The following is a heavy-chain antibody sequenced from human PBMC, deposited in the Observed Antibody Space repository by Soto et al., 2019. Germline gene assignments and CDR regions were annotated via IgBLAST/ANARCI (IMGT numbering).Heavy chain of an antibody. Sequence: GASVKVSCKASGGTFSSYAISWVRQAPGQGLEWMGGIIPIFGTANYAQKFQGRVTITADESTSTAYMELSSLRSEDTAVYYCAREVVNVDTAMAPNRYYFDYWGQGXLVTVYS. CDR3: AREVVNVDTAMAPNRYYFDY. J-gene: IGHJ4*02. V-gene: IGHV1-69*13. CDR1: GGTFSSYA. CDR2: IIPIFGTA. D-gene: IGHD5-18*01.